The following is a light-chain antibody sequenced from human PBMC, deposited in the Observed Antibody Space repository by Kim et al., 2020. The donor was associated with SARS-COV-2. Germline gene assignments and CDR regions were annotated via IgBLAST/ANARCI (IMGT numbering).Light chain of an antibody. CDR1: SLRSYY. Sequence: SSELTQDPAVSVALGQTVRITCQGDSLRSYYASWYQQKPGQAPVLVIYGKNNRPSGIPDRFSGSSSGNTASLTITGAQAEDEADYYCNPRDSSGNHLWVF. CDR3: NPRDSSGNHLWV. CDR2: GKN. V-gene: IGLV3-19*01. J-gene: IGLJ3*02.